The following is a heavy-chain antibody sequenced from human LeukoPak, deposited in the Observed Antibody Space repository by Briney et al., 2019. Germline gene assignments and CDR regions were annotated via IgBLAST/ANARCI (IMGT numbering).Heavy chain of an antibody. J-gene: IGHJ5*02. D-gene: IGHD6-6*01. Sequence: GGSLRLSCAASGFTFSSYVMHWVRQAPGKGLEGVAFISYDGSNKYYADAVKGRCTISRDNSKNTVYLQVNSLRAEDTAVYYCARQYSSSSGWFDPWGQGTLVTVSS. CDR3: ARQYSSSSGWFDP. CDR2: ISYDGSNK. V-gene: IGHV3-30*03. CDR1: GFTFSSYV.